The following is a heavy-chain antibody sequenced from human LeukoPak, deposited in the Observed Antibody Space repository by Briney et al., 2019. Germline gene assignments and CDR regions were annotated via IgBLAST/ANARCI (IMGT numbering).Heavy chain of an antibody. CDR3: ARHPPEDTAMATADY. CDR2: IYPGDSDT. J-gene: IGHJ4*02. V-gene: IGHV5-51*01. D-gene: IGHD5-18*01. Sequence: GESLQISCKGSGYSFTSYWIGWVRQLPGKGLEWMGIIYPGDSDTRYSPSFQGQVTISADKSISTAYLQWSSLKASDTAMYYCARHPPEDTAMATADYWGQGTLVTVSS. CDR1: GYSFTSYW.